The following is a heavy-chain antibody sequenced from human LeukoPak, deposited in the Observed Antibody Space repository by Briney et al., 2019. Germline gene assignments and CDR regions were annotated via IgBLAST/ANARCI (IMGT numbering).Heavy chain of an antibody. Sequence: GGSLRLSCAASGFTFNSYGMHWVRQAPGKGLEWVAFIRFDGSKTFYGDSVKGRFTVSRDNPKNTLYLQMNSLRAEDTAVYYCAKDLYGSGSYEIRLFDYWGQGTLVTISS. CDR2: IRFDGSKT. D-gene: IGHD3-10*01. CDR1: GFTFNSYG. CDR3: AKDLYGSGSYEIRLFDY. J-gene: IGHJ4*02. V-gene: IGHV3-30*02.